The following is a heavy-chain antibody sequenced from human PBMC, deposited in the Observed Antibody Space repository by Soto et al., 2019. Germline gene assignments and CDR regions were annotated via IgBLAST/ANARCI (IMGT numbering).Heavy chain of an antibody. CDR1: GYTFTSYG. D-gene: IGHD3-3*01. J-gene: IGHJ5*02. CDR3: ARVEWRRGFDP. Sequence: ASVKVSCKASGYTFTSYGISWVRQAPGQGLEWMGWISAYNGNTNYAQKLQGRVTITRDTSASTAYMELSSLRSEDTAVYYCARVEWRRGFDPWGQGTLVTVS. V-gene: IGHV1-18*01. CDR2: ISAYNGNT.